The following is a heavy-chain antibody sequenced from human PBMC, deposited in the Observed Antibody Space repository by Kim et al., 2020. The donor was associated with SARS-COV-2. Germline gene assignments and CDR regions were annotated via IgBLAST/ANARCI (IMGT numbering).Heavy chain of an antibody. V-gene: IGHV4-4*02. Sequence: SETLSLTCAVSGGSISSSNWWSWVRQPPGKGLEWIGEIYHSGSTNYNPSLKSRVTISVDKSKNQFSLKLSSVTAADTAVYYCARRRKWELLRAEYYFDYWGQGTLVTVSS. CDR1: GGSISSSNW. CDR3: ARRRKWELLRAEYYFDY. D-gene: IGHD1-26*01. CDR2: IYHSGST. J-gene: IGHJ4*02.